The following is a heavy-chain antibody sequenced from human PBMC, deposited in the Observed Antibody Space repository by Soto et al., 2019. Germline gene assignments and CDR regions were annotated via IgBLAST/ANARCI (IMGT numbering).Heavy chain of an antibody. V-gene: IGHV1-18*01. CDR2: VSGDNGHT. J-gene: IGHJ5*02. Sequence: QVQLVQSGDEVKKPGASVKDSCKASDYTFTTHGISWMRQAPGQMIEWMGWVSGDNGHTNYAQSLQGRVTMTTDTSTNTAYMELRSLRSDDTAVYYCARDLGYCRSGTCYREWFDPWGQGTLVTVSS. D-gene: IGHD2-15*01. CDR3: ARDLGYCRSGTCYREWFDP. CDR1: DYTFTTHG.